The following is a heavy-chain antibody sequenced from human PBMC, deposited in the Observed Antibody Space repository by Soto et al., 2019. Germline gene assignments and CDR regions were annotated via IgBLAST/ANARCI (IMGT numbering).Heavy chain of an antibody. J-gene: IGHJ4*02. Sequence: QVQLQESGPGLVKPSQTLSLTCTVSGGSISSGGYYWSWIRQQPGKGLEWIGYIYYSGSTYYSPSLKSRVTISADTSKNQFSLKLTSVTAADTAVYYCVKAGSFHSVGHSWGQGTLVTVSS. CDR2: IYYSGST. V-gene: IGHV4-31*03. D-gene: IGHD3-10*01. CDR3: VKAGSFHSVGHS. CDR1: GGSISSGGYY.